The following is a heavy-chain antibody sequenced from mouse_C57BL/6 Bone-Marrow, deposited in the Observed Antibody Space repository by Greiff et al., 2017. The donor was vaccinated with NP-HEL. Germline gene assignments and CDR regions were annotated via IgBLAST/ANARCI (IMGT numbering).Heavy chain of an antibody. CDR2: IDPSDSYT. CDR3: ARNYYGSSHYFDY. CDR1: GYTFTSYW. Sequence: QVQLQQPGAELVKPGASVKLSCKASGYTFTSYWMQWVKQRPGQGLEWIGEIDPSDSYTNSNQKFKGKATLTVDTSSSTAYMQLSSLTSEDSAVYYCARNYYGSSHYFDYWGQGTTLTVSS. V-gene: IGHV1-50*01. J-gene: IGHJ2*01. D-gene: IGHD1-1*01.